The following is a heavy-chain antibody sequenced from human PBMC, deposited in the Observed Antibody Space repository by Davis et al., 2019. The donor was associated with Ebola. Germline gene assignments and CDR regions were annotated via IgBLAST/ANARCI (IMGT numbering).Heavy chain of an antibody. CDR2: MYRLGNS. V-gene: IGHV3-66*03. Sequence: PGGSLRLSCEVSGFSVSNNYMGWVRQAPGKGLEWDSVMYRLGNSYYADSVKGRFTTSRDISKNMLFLQMHSLRPEDTAVYYCARDPGILRLVGDYYFDYWGQGTLVTVSS. D-gene: IGHD3-10*01. J-gene: IGHJ4*02. CDR1: GFSVSNNY. CDR3: ARDPGILRLVGDYYFDY.